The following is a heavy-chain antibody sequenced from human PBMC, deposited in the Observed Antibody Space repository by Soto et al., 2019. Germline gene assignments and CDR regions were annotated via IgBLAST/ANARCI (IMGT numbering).Heavy chain of an antibody. V-gene: IGHV3-30-3*01. CDR2: ISVDGSNT. D-gene: IGHD3-22*01. CDR3: AREDASSGHAGTFWP. CDR1: GFTFSNYV. Sequence: QVQLVESGGGVVQPGRSLRLSCTASGFTFSNYVMHWIRQAPGEGLEWVAGISVDGSNTHYADSVKGRFTSSRDNSKNTLNLQMDSLTTEETTVYDCAREDASSGHAGTFWPWGQGTLVTVSS. J-gene: IGHJ1*01.